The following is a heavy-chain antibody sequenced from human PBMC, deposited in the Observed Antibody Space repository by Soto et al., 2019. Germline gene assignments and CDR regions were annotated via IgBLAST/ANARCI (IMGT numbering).Heavy chain of an antibody. V-gene: IGHV3-64D*06. Sequence: PGGSLRLSCSASGFTFSSHPMHWVRQAPGKGLEYVSAISSNGGSTYYGDSVKGRFTISRDNAKNTLFLQMRSLRAEDTAVYYCVKEGDGWYDYWGQGTLVTVSS. D-gene: IGHD6-19*01. CDR3: VKEGDGWYDY. CDR2: ISSNGGST. CDR1: GFTFSSHP. J-gene: IGHJ4*02.